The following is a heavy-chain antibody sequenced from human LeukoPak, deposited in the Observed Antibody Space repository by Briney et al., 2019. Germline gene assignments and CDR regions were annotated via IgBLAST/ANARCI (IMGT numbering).Heavy chain of an antibody. J-gene: IGHJ5*02. Sequence: SETLSLTCTVSGGSISSSSDYWRWGRQPPGKGLEWIGRIYYSGSTCYNPSLKRQVTISVDTSKTQFPLKLSSVTAADTAVYYCAGLYRGGGAMDPNWFDPWGQGTLVTVS. CDR2: IYYSGST. CDR3: AGLYRGGGAMDPNWFDP. CDR1: GGSISSSSDY. D-gene: IGHD3-16*01. V-gene: IGHV4-39*06.